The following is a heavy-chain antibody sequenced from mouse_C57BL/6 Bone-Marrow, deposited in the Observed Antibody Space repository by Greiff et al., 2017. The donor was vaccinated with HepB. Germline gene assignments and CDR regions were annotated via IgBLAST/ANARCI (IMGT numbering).Heavy chain of an antibody. CDR1: GYTFTSYD. Sequence: QVQLQQSGPELVKPGASVKLSCKASGYTFTSYDINWVKQRPGQGLEWIGWIYPRDGSTKYNEKFKGKATLTVDTSSSTAYMELHSLTSEDSAVYFCARLAPITTVVAPEGYAMDYWGQGTSVTVSS. CDR3: ARLAPITTVVAPEGYAMDY. V-gene: IGHV1-85*01. J-gene: IGHJ4*01. CDR2: IYPRDGST. D-gene: IGHD1-1*01.